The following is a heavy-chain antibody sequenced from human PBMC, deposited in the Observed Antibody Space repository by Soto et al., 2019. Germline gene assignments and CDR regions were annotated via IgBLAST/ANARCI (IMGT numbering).Heavy chain of an antibody. CDR1: GYSISSGFF. CDR2: IFHSGIS. Sequence: PXGTLYLTCAVSGYSISSGFFWWWIRQSPGGGLEWIGSIFHSGISYYNPSLKSRVTMSVDTSKNHFSLKLTSVTAADTAVYYCARTDYFDYWGPGTLVTVSS. J-gene: IGHJ4*02. CDR3: ARTDYFDY. V-gene: IGHV4-38-2*01.